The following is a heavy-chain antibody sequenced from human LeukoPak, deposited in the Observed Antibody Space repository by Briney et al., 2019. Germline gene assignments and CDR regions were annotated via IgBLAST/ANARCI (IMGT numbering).Heavy chain of an antibody. J-gene: IGHJ5*02. CDR3: VRARGS. CDR2: ISSNGDNT. Sequence: GGALRVSCSVSGFTFIIYVMHWVRQAPGKGVEYVSAISSNGDNTYYADSVKGRFTISRDNSKNTLYLQMRSLRADVTAVYYCVRARGSWGPGTLVTVSS. CDR1: GFTFIIYV. V-gene: IGHV3-64D*06.